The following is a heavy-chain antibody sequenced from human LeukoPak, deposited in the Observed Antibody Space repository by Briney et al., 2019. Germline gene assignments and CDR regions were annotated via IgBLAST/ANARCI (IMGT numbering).Heavy chain of an antibody. V-gene: IGHV3-74*01. J-gene: IGHJ4*02. CDR2: INNDGIST. Sequence: PGGSLRLSCAASGFTFSSYWMHWVRQAPGKGLVWVSHINNDGISTSYADSVKGRFTISRDNAKNTLYLQMNSLRTEDTAVYYCACYGIAPPYWGQGTLVTVPS. D-gene: IGHD2-15*01. CDR1: GFTFSSYW. CDR3: ACYGIAPPY.